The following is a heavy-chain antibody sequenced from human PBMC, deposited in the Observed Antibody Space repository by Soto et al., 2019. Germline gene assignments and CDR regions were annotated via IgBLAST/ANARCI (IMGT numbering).Heavy chain of an antibody. CDR1: GYTFTSYG. D-gene: IGHD2-2*02. J-gene: IGHJ4*02. CDR3: ARDKYCSSTSCYIDY. Sequence: ASVQVSCKASGYTFTSYGISWVRQAPGQGLEWMGWISAYNGNTNYAQKLQGRVTMTTDTSTSTAYMELRSLRSDDTAVYYCARDKYCSSTSCYIDYWGQGTLVTVSS. CDR2: ISAYNGNT. V-gene: IGHV1-18*01.